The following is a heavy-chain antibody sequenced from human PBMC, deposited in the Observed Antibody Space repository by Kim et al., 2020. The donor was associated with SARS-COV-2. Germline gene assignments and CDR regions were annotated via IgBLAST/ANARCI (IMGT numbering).Heavy chain of an antibody. CDR1: GYTFTSYG. V-gene: IGHV1-18*01. Sequence: ASVKVSCKASGYTFTSYGISWVRQAPGQGLEWMGWISAYNGNTNYAQKLQGRVTMTTDTSTSTAYMELRSLRSDDTAVYYCARDDYGDFNYYYYGMDVWGQGTTVTVSS. D-gene: IGHD4-17*01. CDR2: ISAYNGNT. J-gene: IGHJ6*02. CDR3: ARDDYGDFNYYYYGMDV.